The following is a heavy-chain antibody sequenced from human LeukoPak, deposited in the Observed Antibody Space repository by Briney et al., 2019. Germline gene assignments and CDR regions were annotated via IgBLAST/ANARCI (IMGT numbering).Heavy chain of an antibody. CDR3: ARGVWFSGLLWYYYYMDV. CDR2: MNPNSGNT. J-gene: IGHJ6*03. V-gene: IGHV1-8*01. CDR1: GYTFTSYD. Sequence: ASVKVSCKASGYTFTSYDINWVRQATGHGLEWMGWMNPNSGNTGYAQKFQGRVTMTRNTSISTAYMELSSLRSEDTAVYYCARGVWFSGLLWYYYYMDVWGKGTTVTVSS. D-gene: IGHD3-10*01.